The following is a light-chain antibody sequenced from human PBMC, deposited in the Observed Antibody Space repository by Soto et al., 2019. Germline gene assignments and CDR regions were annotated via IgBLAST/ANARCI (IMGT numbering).Light chain of an antibody. CDR1: QSISNY. J-gene: IGKJ1*01. CDR3: QQRET. V-gene: IGKV1-39*01. CDR2: AAS. Sequence: DIQMTQSPSSLSASVGDRVSISCRASQSISNYLNWYQQKPGKAPKVLIFAASRLQSGVPSRFSGSGSGTDFTLTISSLQPEDFATYYCQQRETFGQGTKVDIK.